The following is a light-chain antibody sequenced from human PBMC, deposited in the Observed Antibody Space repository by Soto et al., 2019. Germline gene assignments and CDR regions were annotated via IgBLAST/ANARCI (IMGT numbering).Light chain of an antibody. V-gene: IGKV1-5*03. CDR1: QTIYTW. J-gene: IGKJ1*01. Sequence: DIQMTQSPSTLSASVGDRVTITCRASQTIYTWLAWYQQKPGKAPKLPIYEASSLDVGVPSRFSGSGSGTEFTLTISSLQLEDFATYYCQQYSTFWTFGQGTKVDIK. CDR3: QQYSTFWT. CDR2: EAS.